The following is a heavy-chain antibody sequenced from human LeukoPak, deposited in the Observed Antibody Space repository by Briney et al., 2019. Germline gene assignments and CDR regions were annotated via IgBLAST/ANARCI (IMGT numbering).Heavy chain of an antibody. CDR1: GGSISSYY. J-gene: IGHJ4*02. D-gene: IGHD6-19*01. Sequence: PSETLSLTCTVSGGSISSYYWSWIRQPPGKGLEWIGYIYYSGSTNYNLSLKSRVTISVDTSKNQFSLKLSSVTAADTAVYYCARGLLGQWLVPGYFDYWGQGTLVTVSS. CDR2: IYYSGST. V-gene: IGHV4-59*01. CDR3: ARGLLGQWLVPGYFDY.